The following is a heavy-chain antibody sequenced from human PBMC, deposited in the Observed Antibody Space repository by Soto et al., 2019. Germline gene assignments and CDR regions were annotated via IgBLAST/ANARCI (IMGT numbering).Heavy chain of an antibody. V-gene: IGHV3-23*01. CDR2: INGGGTT. CDR3: ARHQIGYGRFDY. CDR1: GFTFTNYV. J-gene: IGHJ4*02. Sequence: PGGSLRLSCAASGFTFTNYVMNWVRQAPGKGLEWVSAINGGGTTYYTDSVEGRFTISRDNSKNTVYLQMNSLRAEDTAMYYCARHQIGYGRFDYSGQGTQVTVYS. D-gene: IGHD5-18*01.